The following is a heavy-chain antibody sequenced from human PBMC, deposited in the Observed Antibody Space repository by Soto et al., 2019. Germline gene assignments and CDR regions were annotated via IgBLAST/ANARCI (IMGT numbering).Heavy chain of an antibody. CDR1: GFTFSSYA. J-gene: IGHJ6*02. D-gene: IGHD6-13*01. Sequence: PGGSLRLSCAASGFTFSSYAMHWVRQAPGKGLEWVAVISYDGNNKYYADSVKGRFTISRDNSKNTLYLQMNSLRAEDTAMFYCARTYSSSRINYGMDVWGQGTTVTVSS. V-gene: IGHV3-30-3*01. CDR2: ISYDGNNK. CDR3: ARTYSSSRINYGMDV.